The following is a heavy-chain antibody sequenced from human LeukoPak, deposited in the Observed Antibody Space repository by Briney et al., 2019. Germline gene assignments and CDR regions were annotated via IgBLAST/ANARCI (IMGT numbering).Heavy chain of an antibody. V-gene: IGHV4-59*12. Sequence: SETLSLTCTVSGGSISSYYWSWIRQPPGKGLEWIGYIYYSGSTNYNPSLKSRVTISIDTSKNQFSLKLSSVTAADTAVYYCARRYNNSWYQSWFDPWGQGTLATVSS. J-gene: IGHJ5*02. CDR3: ARRYNNSWYQSWFDP. CDR1: GGSISSYY. D-gene: IGHD6-13*01. CDR2: IYYSGST.